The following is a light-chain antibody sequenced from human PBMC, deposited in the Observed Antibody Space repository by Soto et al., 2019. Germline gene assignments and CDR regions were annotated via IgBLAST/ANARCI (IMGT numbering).Light chain of an antibody. CDR2: GAS. CDR3: QQHSNWPLT. J-gene: IGKJ4*01. Sequence: EIVMTQSPGTLSVSPGERATLSCRASQSVRSNLAWYQQKPGHAPRLLIYGASTRATGIPARFSGSGSGTDFILAISSLEPEDFVVYYCQQHSNWPLTFGGGTKVEIK. CDR1: QSVRSN. V-gene: IGKV3D-15*01.